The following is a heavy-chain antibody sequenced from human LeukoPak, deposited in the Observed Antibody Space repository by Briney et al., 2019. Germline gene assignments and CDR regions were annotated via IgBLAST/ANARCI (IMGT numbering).Heavy chain of an antibody. V-gene: IGHV6-1*01. J-gene: IGHJ4*02. CDR2: TYYRPKFNT. D-gene: IGHD3-10*01. CDR3: ARGSHSSFDY. CDR1: GDSLSNNNVA. Sequence: SQTLSLTCAISGDSLSNNNVAWNWIRQSPSRGLEWLGRTYYRPKFNTDYAVSVKSRIAINSVTSKNQFSLQLNSVTPEDTGVYYCARGSHSSFDYWGRGTLVTVSS.